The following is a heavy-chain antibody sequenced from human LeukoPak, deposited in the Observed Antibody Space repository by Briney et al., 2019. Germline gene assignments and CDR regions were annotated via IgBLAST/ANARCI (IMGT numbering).Heavy chain of an antibody. CDR3: AKDGYYYGSGSSYYYYMDV. D-gene: IGHD3-10*01. V-gene: IGHV3-30*02. CDR1: GFTFSSYG. J-gene: IGHJ6*03. Sequence: GGSLRLSGAASGFTFSSYGMHWVRQAPGKGLEWVAFIRYDGSNKYYADSVKGRFTISRDNSKNTLYLQMNSLRAEDTAVYYCAKDGYYYGSGSSYYYYMDVWGKGTTVTVSS. CDR2: IRYDGSNK.